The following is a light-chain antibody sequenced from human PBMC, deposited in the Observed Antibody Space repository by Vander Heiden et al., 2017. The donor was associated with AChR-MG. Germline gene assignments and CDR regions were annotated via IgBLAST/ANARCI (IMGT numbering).Light chain of an antibody. CDR2: DAS. V-gene: IGKV1-33*01. Sequence: DIQMTQSPSSLSASVGDRVTITCQASQDISNYLNWYQQKPGKAPKLLIYDASNLETGVPSRFSGSGSGTDFTFTISSLQPEDIATYYCQQYDNLLAFASGTKVGI. CDR3: QQYDNLLA. CDR1: QDISNY. J-gene: IGKJ3*01.